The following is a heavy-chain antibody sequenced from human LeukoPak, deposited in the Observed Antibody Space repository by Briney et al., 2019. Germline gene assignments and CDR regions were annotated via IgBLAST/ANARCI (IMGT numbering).Heavy chain of an antibody. CDR1: GGSISSSSYY. Sequence: SETLSLTCTVSGGSISSSSYYWGWIRQPPGKGLEWIGSIYYSGSTYYNPSLKSRVTISVDTSKNQFSLKLSSVTAADTAVYYCARQGRGKYYDTGVCWGQGTLVTVSS. V-gene: IGHV4-39*01. J-gene: IGHJ4*02. CDR3: ARQGRGKYYDTGVC. CDR2: IYYSGST. D-gene: IGHD3-22*01.